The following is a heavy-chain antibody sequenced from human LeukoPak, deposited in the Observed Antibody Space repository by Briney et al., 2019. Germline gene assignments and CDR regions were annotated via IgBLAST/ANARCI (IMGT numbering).Heavy chain of an antibody. Sequence: PGGSLRLSCAASGFIVSSNYMSWVRQAPGKGLEWVSVIYKDGRTFYTDSVKGRFTISRDNSKNTLYLQMNSLRAEGTAVYYCAKSLTYYHENSDSIWGQGTLVTVSS. D-gene: IGHD3-22*01. CDR2: IYKDGRT. J-gene: IGHJ4*02. CDR1: GFIVSSNY. V-gene: IGHV3-53*01. CDR3: AKSLTYYHENSDSI.